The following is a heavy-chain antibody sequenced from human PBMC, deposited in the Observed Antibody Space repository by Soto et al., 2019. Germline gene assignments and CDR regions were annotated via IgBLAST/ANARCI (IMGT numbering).Heavy chain of an antibody. Sequence: GGSLRLSCAASGFTFSSYAMSWVRQAPGKGLEWVSAISGSGGSTYYADSVKGRFTISRDNSKNTLDLQMNSLRAEDTAVYYCAKVPSRVGTYYYYYYYYGMDVWGQGTTVTVSS. D-gene: IGHD3-10*01. V-gene: IGHV3-23*01. CDR1: GFTFSSYA. J-gene: IGHJ6*02. CDR2: ISGSGGST. CDR3: AKVPSRVGTYYYYYYYYGMDV.